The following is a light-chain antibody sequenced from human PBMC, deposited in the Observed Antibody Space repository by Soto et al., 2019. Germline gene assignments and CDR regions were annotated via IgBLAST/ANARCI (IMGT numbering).Light chain of an antibody. Sequence: EIVMTQSPATLSVSPGERATLSCRASQSVSGNLAWYQQKPGQAPRLLIYGASTRATGIQARFSGSGSGTESTFTISSLQSEDFAVYYCQQYNNWPPSFGQGTKVEIK. J-gene: IGKJ1*01. CDR1: QSVSGN. CDR2: GAS. V-gene: IGKV3-15*01. CDR3: QQYNNWPPS.